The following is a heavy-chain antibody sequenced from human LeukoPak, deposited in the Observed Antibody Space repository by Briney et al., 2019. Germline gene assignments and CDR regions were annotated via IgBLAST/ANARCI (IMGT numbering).Heavy chain of an antibody. J-gene: IGHJ4*02. D-gene: IGHD6-13*01. CDR2: INPNSGGT. Sequence: GASVKVSCKAPGYTFTGYYMHWVRQAPGQGLEWMGRINPNSGGTNYAQKFQGRVTMTRDTSISTAYMELSRLRSDDTAVYYCARDFPTSIAAAGTDYWGQGTLVTVSS. CDR1: GYTFTGYY. V-gene: IGHV1-2*06. CDR3: ARDFPTSIAAAGTDY.